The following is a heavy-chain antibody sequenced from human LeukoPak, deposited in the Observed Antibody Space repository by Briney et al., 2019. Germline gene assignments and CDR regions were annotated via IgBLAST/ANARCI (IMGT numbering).Heavy chain of an antibody. CDR1: GFTFSCYA. J-gene: IGHJ4*02. Sequence: QPGGSLRLSCSASGFTFSCYAMHWVRQAPGKGLEYVSGITSSGGSTYYTDSVKGRFTISRDNSNNTLYLQMSSLRAEDTAVYYCVKGDYSGYTFPAFDYWGQGTLVSVSS. CDR3: VKGDYSGYTFPAFDY. D-gene: IGHD5-12*01. V-gene: IGHV3-64D*06. CDR2: ITSSGGST.